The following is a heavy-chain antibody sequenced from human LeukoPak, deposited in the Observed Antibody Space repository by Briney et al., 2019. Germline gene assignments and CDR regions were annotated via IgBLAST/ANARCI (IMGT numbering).Heavy chain of an antibody. Sequence: PSETLSLTCSVSVGSIRRHFWSWIRQPPGKGLDWIAFIHYSGRTKYNPSLQSRVTISIDTSENNFSLKLTSVTAADTAVYYCARLLDNDSSGDPDTFDMWGQGTVVSVSS. CDR3: ARLLDNDSSGDPDTFDM. CDR1: VGSIRRHF. V-gene: IGHV4-59*11. CDR2: IHYSGRT. J-gene: IGHJ3*02. D-gene: IGHD3-22*01.